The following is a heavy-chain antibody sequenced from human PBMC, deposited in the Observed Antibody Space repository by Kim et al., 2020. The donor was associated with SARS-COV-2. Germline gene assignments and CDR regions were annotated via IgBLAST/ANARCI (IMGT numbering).Heavy chain of an antibody. J-gene: IGHJ5*02. CDR2: IYYSGST. D-gene: IGHD3-10*01. Sequence: SETLSLTCTVSGGSISSSSYYWGWIRQPPGKGLEWIGSIYYSGSTYYNPSLKSRVTISVDTSKNQFSLKLSSVTAADTAVYYCARWFGELLGTVNWFDP. CDR3: ARWFGELLGTVNWFDP. V-gene: IGHV4-39*07. CDR1: GGSISSSSYY.